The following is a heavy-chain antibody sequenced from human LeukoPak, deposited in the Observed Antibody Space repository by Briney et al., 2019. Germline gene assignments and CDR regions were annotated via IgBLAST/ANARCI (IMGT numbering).Heavy chain of an antibody. CDR2: IIAIFGTA. CDR3: ARAPILGYCTNGVCYIEQ. CDR1: GGTFSSYA. D-gene: IGHD2-8*01. V-gene: IGHV1-69*05. J-gene: IGHJ4*02. Sequence: ASVKVSCKASGGTFSSYAISWVRQAPGQGLEWMGGIIAIFGTAIYAQHFQGRVTISTDESTTTAFMDLTSLRSEDTAVYYCARAPILGYCTNGVCYIEQWGQGTLVTVSS.